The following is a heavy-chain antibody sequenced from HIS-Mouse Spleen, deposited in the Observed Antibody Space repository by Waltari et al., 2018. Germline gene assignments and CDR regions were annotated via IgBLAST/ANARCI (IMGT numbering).Heavy chain of an antibody. CDR3: AREIPYSSSWYDWYFDL. D-gene: IGHD6-13*01. J-gene: IGHJ2*01. Sequence: QLQLQESGPGLVKPSETLSLTCTVSGGSISSSSYYWGWVRQPPGKGLEWIWGIYYSGSPYYNPSLKSRVTISVDTSKNQFSLKLSSVTAADTAVYYCAREIPYSSSWYDWYFDLWGRGTLVTVSS. V-gene: IGHV4-39*07. CDR2: IYYSGSP. CDR1: GGSISSSSYY.